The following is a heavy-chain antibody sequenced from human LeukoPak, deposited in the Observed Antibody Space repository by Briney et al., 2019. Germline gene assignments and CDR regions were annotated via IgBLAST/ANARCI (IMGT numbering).Heavy chain of an antibody. V-gene: IGHV3-33*01. Sequence: GGSLRLSCAASGFTFSSYGMHWVRQAPGKGLEWVAVIWYDGSNKYYADSVKGRFTISRDNSKNTLYLQMNSLRAEDTAVYYFARDPREGSGSYYNDWGQGTLVTVSS. J-gene: IGHJ4*02. CDR2: IWYDGSNK. D-gene: IGHD3-10*01. CDR3: ARDPREGSGSYYND. CDR1: GFTFSSYG.